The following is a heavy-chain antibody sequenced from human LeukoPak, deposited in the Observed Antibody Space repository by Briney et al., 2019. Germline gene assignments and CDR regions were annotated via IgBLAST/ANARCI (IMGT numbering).Heavy chain of an antibody. CDR1: GFTFSSYG. V-gene: IGHV3-23*01. CDR3: AKGISGRLGSGSFMSPPHPYGMDV. Sequence: SGGSLRLSCAASGFTFSSYGMHWVRQAPGKGLEWVSAISGSGGSTYYADSVKGRFTISRDNSKNTLYLQMNSLRAEDTAVYYCAKGISGRLGSGSFMSPPHPYGMDVWGKGTTVTVSS. D-gene: IGHD3-10*01. J-gene: IGHJ6*04. CDR2: ISGSGGST.